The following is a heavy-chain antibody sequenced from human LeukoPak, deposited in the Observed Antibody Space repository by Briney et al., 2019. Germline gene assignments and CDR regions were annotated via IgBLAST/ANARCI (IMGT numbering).Heavy chain of an antibody. Sequence: SETLSLTCTVSGGSINTYYWSWIRQPAGKGLEWIGRIYTSGSTNYNPSLKSRVTMSVDTSKNQFSLKLSSVTAADTAVYYCARDSSSIAARPLGLDAFDIWGQGTMVTVSS. V-gene: IGHV4-4*07. D-gene: IGHD6-6*01. CDR2: IYTSGST. CDR3: ARDSSSIAARPLGLDAFDI. CDR1: GGSINTYY. J-gene: IGHJ3*02.